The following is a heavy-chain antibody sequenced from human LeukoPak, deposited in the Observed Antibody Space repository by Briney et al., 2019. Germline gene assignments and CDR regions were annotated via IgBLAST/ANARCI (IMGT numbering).Heavy chain of an antibody. CDR3: ARETYGSGSYSYFAY. J-gene: IGHJ4*02. Sequence: GGSLRLSCAASGFTFSSYEMNWVRQAPGKGLEWVSYISSSGSTIYYADSVKGQFTIPRDNAKNSLYLQMNSLRAEDTAVYYCARETYGSGSYSYFAYWGQGTLVTVSS. D-gene: IGHD3-10*01. CDR2: ISSSGSTI. V-gene: IGHV3-48*03. CDR1: GFTFSSYE.